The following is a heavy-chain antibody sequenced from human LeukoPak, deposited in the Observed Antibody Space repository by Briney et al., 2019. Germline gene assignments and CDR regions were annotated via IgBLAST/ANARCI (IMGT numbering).Heavy chain of an antibody. D-gene: IGHD4-17*01. CDR1: GFTFSSYS. J-gene: IGHJ4*02. CDR3: ARERIYGGNYYFDY. V-gene: IGHV3-48*01. CDR2: ISSSSSTI. Sequence: GGSLRLSCAASGFTFSSYSMNWVRHAPGKGLEWVSYISSSSSTIYYADSEKGRFTISRDNSKNTLYLQMHSLRAEDTAVYYCARERIYGGNYYFDYWGQGTLVTVSS.